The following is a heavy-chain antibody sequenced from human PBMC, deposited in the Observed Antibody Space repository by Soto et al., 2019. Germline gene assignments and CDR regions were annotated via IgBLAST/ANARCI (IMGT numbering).Heavy chain of an antibody. V-gene: IGHV1-46*01. CDR3: ARDYTIFGVVSYGMDV. CDR2: INPSGGST. J-gene: IGHJ6*02. CDR1: GYTFTSYY. D-gene: IGHD3-3*01. Sequence: ASVKVSCKASGYTFTSYYMHWVRQAPGQGLEWMGIINPSGGSTSYAQKFQGRVTMTRDTSTSTVYMELSSLRSEDTAVYYCARDYTIFGVVSYGMDVWGQGTTVTVS.